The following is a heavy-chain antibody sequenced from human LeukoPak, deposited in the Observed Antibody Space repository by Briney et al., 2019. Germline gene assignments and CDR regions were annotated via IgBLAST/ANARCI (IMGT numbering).Heavy chain of an antibody. V-gene: IGHV3-11*01. CDR2: ISGNGRDI. Sequence: GGSLRLSCATSGFNFGGHYMRWVRQAPGKGPEWISYISGNGRDIAYADSVKGRFTISRDNAKNLLHLQMNSLRVEDTAVYHCVRQAGTAGGQWGQGTLIAVSS. D-gene: IGHD6-13*01. J-gene: IGHJ4*02. CDR1: GFNFGGHY. CDR3: VRQAGTAGGQ.